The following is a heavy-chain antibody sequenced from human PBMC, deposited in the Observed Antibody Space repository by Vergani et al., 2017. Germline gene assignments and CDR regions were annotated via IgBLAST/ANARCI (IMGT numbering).Heavy chain of an antibody. Sequence: QVQLQQWGAGLLKPSETLSLTCAVYGGSFSGYYWSWIRQPPGKGLEWIGEINHSGSTNYNPSLKSRVTISVYTSKNQFSLKLSSVTAADTAVYYCARGIVVVPAAMYTHYYYYYYYMDVWGKGTTVTVSS. D-gene: IGHD2-2*01. CDR2: INHSGST. CDR3: ARGIVVVPAAMYTHYYYYYYYMDV. J-gene: IGHJ6*03. CDR1: GGSFSGYY. V-gene: IGHV4-34*01.